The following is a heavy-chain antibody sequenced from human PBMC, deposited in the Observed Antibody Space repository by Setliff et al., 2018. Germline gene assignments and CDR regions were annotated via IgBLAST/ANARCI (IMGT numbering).Heavy chain of an antibody. CDR2: INPNSGGT. V-gene: IGHV1-2*04. J-gene: IGHJ4*02. CDR1: GYTFTSYY. D-gene: IGHD1-26*01. Sequence: ASVKVSCKASGYTFTSYYMHWVRQAPGQGLEWMGWINPNSGGTNYAQKFQGWVTMTRDTSISTAYMELSRLRSDDTAVYYCARGPPPGATDPYYFDYWGQGTLVTVSS. CDR3: ARGPPPGATDPYYFDY.